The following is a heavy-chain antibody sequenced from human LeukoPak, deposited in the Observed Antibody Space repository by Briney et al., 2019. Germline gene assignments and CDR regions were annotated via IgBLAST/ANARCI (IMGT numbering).Heavy chain of an antibody. CDR3: ARTNPIVVVPAATVFDY. D-gene: IGHD2-2*01. J-gene: IGHJ4*02. CDR2: ISAYNGNT. CDR1: GYTFTSYG. Sequence: ASVKVSRKASGYTFTSYGISWVRQAPGQGLEWMGWISAYNGNTNYAQKLQGRVTMTTDTSTSTAYMGLRSLRSDDTAVYYCARTNPIVVVPAATVFDYWGQGTLVTVSS. V-gene: IGHV1-18*01.